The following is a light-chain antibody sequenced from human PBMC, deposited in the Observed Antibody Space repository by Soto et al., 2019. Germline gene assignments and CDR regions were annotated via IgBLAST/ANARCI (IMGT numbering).Light chain of an antibody. J-gene: IGLJ2*01. CDR2: YDS. V-gene: IGLV3-21*04. CDR1: NIGRKS. Sequence: SYELTQPPSGSVAPGKTARITCGGNNIGRKSEHWYQQKPGQAPVLVIFYDSDRPSGIPERFSGSNSGNTATLTISRVEAGDEGDYYCQVWDSSSDHRVVFGGGTKLTVL. CDR3: QVWDSSSDHRVV.